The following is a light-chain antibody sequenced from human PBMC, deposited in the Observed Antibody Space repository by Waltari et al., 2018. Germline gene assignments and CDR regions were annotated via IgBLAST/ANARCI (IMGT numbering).Light chain of an antibody. V-gene: IGKV3-20*01. Sequence: ESVLTQSPGTPSLSPGERATLSCRASQSISSYLAWYQQKPGQAPRLLIYGGSSRATGIPDRFSGSGSGTDFTLTISRLEPEDFAVYYCQQYGSSPLSFGGGTKVEIK. J-gene: IGKJ4*01. CDR2: GGS. CDR1: QSISSY. CDR3: QQYGSSPLS.